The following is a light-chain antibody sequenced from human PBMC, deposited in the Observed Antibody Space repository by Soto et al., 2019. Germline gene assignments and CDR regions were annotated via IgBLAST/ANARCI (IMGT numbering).Light chain of an antibody. CDR1: SSDVGGYNY. V-gene: IGLV2-14*03. CDR3: SSYTSSSTPYV. J-gene: IGLJ1*01. Sequence: QSVLTQPASVSGSPGQSITISCAGTSSDVGGYNYVSWYQQHPGKVPRLIISDVSNRPSGVSNRFSGSKSGNTASLTISGLQAEDEADIYCSSYTSSSTPYVFGTGTKLTVL. CDR2: DVS.